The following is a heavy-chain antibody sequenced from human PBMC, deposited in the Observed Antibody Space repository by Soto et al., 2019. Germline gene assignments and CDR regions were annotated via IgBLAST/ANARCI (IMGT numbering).Heavy chain of an antibody. CDR3: ARCFLGVVDAFDI. CDR2: ISNGGATV. V-gene: IGHV3-11*01. J-gene: IGHJ3*02. D-gene: IGHD2-15*01. CDR1: GFTFSDYY. Sequence: QVQLVESGGGLVKPGGSLRLSCAASGFTFSDYYMVWVRQAPGKGLEWISYISNGGATVYYADSVKGRFTISRDNGKNSMFLQMNSLTADDTAVYYCARCFLGVVDAFDIRGRGTTVTVSS.